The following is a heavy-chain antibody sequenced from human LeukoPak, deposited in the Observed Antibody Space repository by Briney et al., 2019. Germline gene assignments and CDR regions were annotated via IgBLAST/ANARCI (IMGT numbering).Heavy chain of an antibody. J-gene: IGHJ5*02. CDR1: VGTFSSYA. CDR3: ARDPGRDSSSFDP. V-gene: IGHV1-69*13. CDR2: IIPIFGTA. Sequence: SVKVSCKASVGTFSSYAISWVRQAPGQGLEWMGGIIPIFGTANYAQKFQGRVTITADEYTSTAYMELSSLRSEDTAVYYCARDPGRDSSSFDPWGQGTLVTVSS. D-gene: IGHD6-13*01.